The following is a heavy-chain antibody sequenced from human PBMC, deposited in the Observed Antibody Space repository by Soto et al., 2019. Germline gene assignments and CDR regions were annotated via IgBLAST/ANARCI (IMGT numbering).Heavy chain of an antibody. J-gene: IGHJ4*02. CDR3: TRDQRHSNGAEDS. CDR2: VNTYNGHT. D-gene: IGHD2-8*01. CDR1: GYIFTAYY. V-gene: IGHV1-18*04. Sequence: QAQLVQSGPEVQKPGASVKVSCKASGYIFTAYYIGWARQAPGQGLEWMGWVNTYNGHTGYAQKFQGRVTMTTDTSTSTSYMELRDLGTDDTAVYYCTRDQRHSNGAEDSSGQGTLVTVSS.